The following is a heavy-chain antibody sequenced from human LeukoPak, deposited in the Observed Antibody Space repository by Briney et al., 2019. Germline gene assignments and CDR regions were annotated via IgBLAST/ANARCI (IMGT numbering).Heavy chain of an antibody. V-gene: IGHV4-39*07. CDR2: IYHSGST. CDR1: GVSISSSNSY. Sequence: PSETLSLTCTVSGVSISSSNSYWGWIRQPPGKGLEWIGEIYHSGSTNYNPSLKSRVTISVDKSKNQFSLKLSSVTAADTAVYYCARVTVRGGSWYSVWGQGTLVTVSS. J-gene: IGHJ4*02. CDR3: ARVTVRGGSWYSV. D-gene: IGHD6-13*01.